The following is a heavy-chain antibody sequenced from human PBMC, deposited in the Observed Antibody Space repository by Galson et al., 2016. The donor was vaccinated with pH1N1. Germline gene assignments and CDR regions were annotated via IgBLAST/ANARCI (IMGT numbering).Heavy chain of an antibody. CDR2: MSAYNGNK. J-gene: IGHJ4*02. Sequence: SVKVSCKASGYTFTNYGITWVRQAPGQGLEWMAWMSAYNGNKNYAQKFQGRVTMATDTSTNTAYMEQRNLTSDDTAVYYCARDVRISLWLPDFWGQGTLVTVSS. CDR1: GYTFTNYG. CDR3: ARDVRISLWLPDF. D-gene: IGHD5-18*01. V-gene: IGHV1-18*01.